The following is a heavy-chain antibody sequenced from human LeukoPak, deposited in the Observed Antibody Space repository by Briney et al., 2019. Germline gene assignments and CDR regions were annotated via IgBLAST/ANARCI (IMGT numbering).Heavy chain of an antibody. Sequence: PSETLSLTCTVSGGSISSGGYYWSWIRQHPGKGLEWIGYIYYSGSTYYNPSLKSRVTISVDTSKNQFSLKLSSVTAADTAVYYCARYSSGYGGFLDYGKDVWGQGTTVTVSS. D-gene: IGHD3-22*01. CDR2: IYYSGST. CDR1: GGSISSGGYY. CDR3: ARYSSGYGGFLDYGKDV. V-gene: IGHV4-31*03. J-gene: IGHJ6*02.